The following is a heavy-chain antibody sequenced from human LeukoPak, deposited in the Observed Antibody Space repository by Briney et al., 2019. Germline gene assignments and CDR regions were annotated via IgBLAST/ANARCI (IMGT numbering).Heavy chain of an antibody. CDR2: INTDGTGT. J-gene: IGHJ4*02. D-gene: IGHD3-3*01. CDR1: GFTFSNYW. V-gene: IGHV3-74*01. Sequence: PGGSLRLSCAAPGFTFSNYWMHWVRQAPGKGRVWVSRINTDGTGTSYADSVKGRFTISRDNAKNTLYLQMNSLRVEDTAVYYCARHSTSIFGVVTEDYWGQGTLVTVSS. CDR3: ARHSTSIFGVVTEDY.